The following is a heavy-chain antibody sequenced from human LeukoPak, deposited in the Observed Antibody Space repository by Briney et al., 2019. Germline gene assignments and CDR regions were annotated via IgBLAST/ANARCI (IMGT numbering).Heavy chain of an antibody. CDR3: ARDSPSPYYDILTGYPPQHNWFDP. V-gene: IGHV1-46*01. Sequence: ASVKVSCKASGYTFTSYYMHWVRQAPGQGLELMGIINPSGGSASYAQKFQGRVTMTRDMSTSTVYMELSSLRSEDTAVYYCARDSPSPYYDILTGYPPQHNWFDPWGQGTLVTVSS. D-gene: IGHD3-9*01. CDR2: INPSGGSA. CDR1: GYTFTSYY. J-gene: IGHJ5*02.